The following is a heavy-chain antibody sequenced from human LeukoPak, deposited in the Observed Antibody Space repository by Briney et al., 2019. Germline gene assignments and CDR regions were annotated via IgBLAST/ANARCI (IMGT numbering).Heavy chain of an antibody. CDR3: ARGEPHYYYDSSGYYYP. J-gene: IGHJ5*02. Sequence: NSSETLSLTCAVYGGSFSGYYWSWIRQPPGKGLEWIGEINHSGSTNYNPSLKSRVTISVDTSKNQFSLKLSSVTAADTAVYYCARGEPHYYYDSSGYYYPWGQGTLVTVSS. CDR2: INHSGST. CDR1: GGSFSGYY. V-gene: IGHV4-34*01. D-gene: IGHD3-22*01.